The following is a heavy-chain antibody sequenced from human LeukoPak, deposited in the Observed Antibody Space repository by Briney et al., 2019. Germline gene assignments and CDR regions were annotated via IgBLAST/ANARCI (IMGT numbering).Heavy chain of an antibody. CDR2: ISSRSDYM. D-gene: IGHD3-22*01. V-gene: IGHV3-21*01. CDR1: RLTFSSYF. Sequence: GGSLRLSCAASRLTFSSYFMSWVRQTPGKGLEWVASISSRSDYMYYADSVKGRFTISRDNAQKSLYLQMNSLRAEDTAVYYCAKDPHITMIVVVSYFDYWGQGTLVTVSS. CDR3: AKDPHITMIVVVSYFDY. J-gene: IGHJ4*02.